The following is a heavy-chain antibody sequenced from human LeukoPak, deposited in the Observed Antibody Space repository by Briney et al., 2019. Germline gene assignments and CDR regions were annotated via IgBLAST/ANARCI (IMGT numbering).Heavy chain of an antibody. CDR3: ARAMVRGVIRRFDY. Sequence: ASAKVSCKASGYTFTGYYMHWVRQAPGQGLEWMGWINPNSGGTNYAQKFQGRVTMTRDTSISTSYMELSRLRSDDTAVYYCARAMVRGVIRRFDYWGQGTLVTVSS. V-gene: IGHV1-2*02. CDR2: INPNSGGT. D-gene: IGHD3-10*01. J-gene: IGHJ4*02. CDR1: GYTFTGYY.